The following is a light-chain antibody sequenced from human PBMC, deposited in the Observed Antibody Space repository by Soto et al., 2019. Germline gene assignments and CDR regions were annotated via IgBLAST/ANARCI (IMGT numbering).Light chain of an antibody. Sequence: QSALTQPASVSGSPGQSITFSCTGTSNDIGGYNYVSWFQHHPDKAPKLIIYEVYDRPSGVSNRIFGSKSYTTASLTVSGLQAEDEADYYCSSFAGTNSFVFGTGTKLTVL. CDR3: SSFAGTNSFV. V-gene: IGLV2-14*01. J-gene: IGLJ1*01. CDR2: EVY. CDR1: SNDIGGYNY.